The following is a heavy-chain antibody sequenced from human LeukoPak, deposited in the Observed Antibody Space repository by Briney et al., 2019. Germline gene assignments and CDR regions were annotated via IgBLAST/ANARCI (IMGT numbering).Heavy chain of an antibody. CDR3: ARDADYGGNLFDY. J-gene: IGHJ4*02. Sequence: SETLSLTCTVSGGSISSYYWSWIRQPPGKGLEWIGYIYYSGSTNYNPSLKSRVTISVDTSKNQFSLKLNSVTAADTAVYYCARDADYGGNLFDYWGQGTLVTVSS. V-gene: IGHV4-59*01. D-gene: IGHD4-23*01. CDR2: IYYSGST. CDR1: GGSISSYY.